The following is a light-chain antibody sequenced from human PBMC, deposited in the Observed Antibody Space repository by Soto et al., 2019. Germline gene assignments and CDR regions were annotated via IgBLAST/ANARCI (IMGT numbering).Light chain of an antibody. V-gene: IGKV1D-12*01. J-gene: IGKJ4*01. CDR2: DTS. CDR1: QGINSR. CDR3: QQTNGFPLT. Sequence: DIQMTQSPSSVSASVGAPVPITCRASQGINSRLGWYQQKPGKAPKLLIYDTSTLQNGVPSRFSGSGFGTDFTLSISSLQPEDFATYFCQQTNGFPLTFGGGTKVDIK.